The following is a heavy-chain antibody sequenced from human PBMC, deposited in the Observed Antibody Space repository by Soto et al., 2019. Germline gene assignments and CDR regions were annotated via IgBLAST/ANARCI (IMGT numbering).Heavy chain of an antibody. V-gene: IGHV1-18*01. CDR2: ISAYNGNT. J-gene: IGHJ6*02. CDR1: GYTFTTYG. CDR3: ARVWVGTTFAYYYGMDV. D-gene: IGHD1-1*01. Sequence: QVQQVQSGAEVKKPGASVKVSCKASGYTFTTYGINWVRQAPGQGLEWMGWISAYNGNTNYAQKLQGRVTMTTDTATSTAYMELRSLRSDDTAVYYCARVWVGTTFAYYYGMDVWGQGTTVTVSS.